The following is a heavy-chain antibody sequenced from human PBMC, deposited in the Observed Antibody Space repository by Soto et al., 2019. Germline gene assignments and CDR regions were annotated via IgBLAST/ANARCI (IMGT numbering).Heavy chain of an antibody. V-gene: IGHV1-18*01. CDR2: ISAHNGNT. CDR1: GYGFTTYG. Sequence: QVHLVQSGAEVKKPGASVKVSCKGSGYGFTTYGITWVRQAPGQGLEWMAWISAHNGNTDYAQNLQGRVTVTRDTSTSTAYMELRSLRSDDTAVYYCARGRYGDYWGQGALVTLSS. D-gene: IGHD1-1*01. CDR3: ARGRYGDY. J-gene: IGHJ4*02.